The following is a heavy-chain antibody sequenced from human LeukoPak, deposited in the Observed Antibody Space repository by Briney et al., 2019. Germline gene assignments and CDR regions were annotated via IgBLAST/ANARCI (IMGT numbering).Heavy chain of an antibody. CDR1: GFTFSRYT. Sequence: PGGSLGLSCAASGFTFSRYTMHWVRQAPGKGLEWVALVSDDGSNKYYAESVKGRFTISRDNSKNTLYLQMNSLRPEDTALYYCASLYCSGGSCYDVDGVDPWGQGTLVSVSS. CDR3: ASLYCSGGSCYDVDGVDP. D-gene: IGHD2-15*01. J-gene: IGHJ5*02. CDR2: VSDDGSNK. V-gene: IGHV3-30-3*01.